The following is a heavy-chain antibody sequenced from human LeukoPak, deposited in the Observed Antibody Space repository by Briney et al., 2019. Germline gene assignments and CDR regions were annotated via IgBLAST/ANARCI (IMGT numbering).Heavy chain of an antibody. CDR2: ISGSGGST. D-gene: IGHD4-17*01. J-gene: IGHJ3*02. V-gene: IGHV3-23*01. CDR3: AKGKYGDEFEFAFDT. CDR1: GFTFSSYA. Sequence: GGSLRLSCAASGFTFSSYAMSWVRQAPGKGLEWVSAISGSGGSTYYADSVKGRFTISRDNSKNTLYLQMNSLRAEDTAVYYCAKGKYGDEFEFAFDTWGQGTMVTVSS.